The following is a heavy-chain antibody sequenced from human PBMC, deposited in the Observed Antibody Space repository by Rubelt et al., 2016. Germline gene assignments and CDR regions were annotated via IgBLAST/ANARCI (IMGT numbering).Heavy chain of an antibody. Sequence: QVQLVQSGAEVKKPGASVKVSCKASGYTFTSYGISWVRQAPGQGREWMGWISAYNGNTNYAQKPQGRGTMTTDTSTSTAYMELRSLRADDTAVYYCARDRIRIAARQGWYFDLWGRGTLVTVSS. D-gene: IGHD6-6*01. CDR2: ISAYNGNT. V-gene: IGHV1-18*01. J-gene: IGHJ2*01. CDR1: GYTFTSYG. CDR3: ARDRIRIAARQGWYFDL.